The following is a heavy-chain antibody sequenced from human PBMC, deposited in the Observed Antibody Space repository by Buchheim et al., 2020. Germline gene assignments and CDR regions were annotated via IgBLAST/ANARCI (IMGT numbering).Heavy chain of an antibody. V-gene: IGHV4-61*01. Sequence: QVQLQESGPRLVKPSETLSLTYTVSGGSVSSGTFYWSWIRQPPGKGLEWIGSIYYSGSTNYNPSVKGRVTISVDTSKNQFSLKLTSVTAADTAVYYCARDPSSGYDGEVGTWGQGTL. J-gene: IGHJ5*02. CDR3: ARDPSSGYDGEVGT. D-gene: IGHD3-22*01. CDR1: GGSVSSGTFY. CDR2: IYYSGST.